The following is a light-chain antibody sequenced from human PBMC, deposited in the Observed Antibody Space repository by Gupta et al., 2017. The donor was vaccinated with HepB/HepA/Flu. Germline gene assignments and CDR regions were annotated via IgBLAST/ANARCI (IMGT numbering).Light chain of an antibody. V-gene: IGLV2-14*03. J-gene: IGLJ3*02. CDR3: SSYTSSSTLV. CDR2: DVS. Sequence: QSALPQPASVSGPPGQSITISCTGTSSDVGGYNYVSWYQQHPGKAPKLMIFDVSNRPSGVSNRFSGSKSGNTASLTISGLQAEDEADYYCSSYTSSSTLVFGGGTKLTVL. CDR1: SSDVGGYNY.